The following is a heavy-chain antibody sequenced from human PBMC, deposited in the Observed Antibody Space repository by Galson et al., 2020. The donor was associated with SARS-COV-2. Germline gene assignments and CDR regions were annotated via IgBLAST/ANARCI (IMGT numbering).Heavy chain of an antibody. J-gene: IGHJ4*02. V-gene: IGHV6-1*01. Sequence: SQTPSLTCAISGDNLSSDRAAWNWTRQYPSRGLEWLGRTYYRSRWNNDYAVSMKGRLIINPDTSENQFSLQLDSVTPEDTAVYYCARDPSDWTFFDYWGQGTLVTVSS. D-gene: IGHD1-1*01. CDR1: GDNLSSDRAA. CDR3: ARDPSDWTFFDY. CDR2: TYYRSRWNN.